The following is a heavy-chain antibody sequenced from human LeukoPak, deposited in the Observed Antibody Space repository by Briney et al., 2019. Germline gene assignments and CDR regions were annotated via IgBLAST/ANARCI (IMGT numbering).Heavy chain of an antibody. V-gene: IGHV3-7*03. CDR2: IKEDGSDK. CDR1: GFTFSNSW. D-gene: IGHD6-13*01. CDR3: ARAPQFLSSSWRSDAFDI. Sequence: GGSLRLSCLASGFTFSNSWMTWVRQAPGRGLEWVANIKEDGSDKQYVDSVRGRFTISRDNAKNSLYLQMNSLRAEDTAVYYCARAPQFLSSSWRSDAFDIWGQGTMVTVSS. J-gene: IGHJ3*02.